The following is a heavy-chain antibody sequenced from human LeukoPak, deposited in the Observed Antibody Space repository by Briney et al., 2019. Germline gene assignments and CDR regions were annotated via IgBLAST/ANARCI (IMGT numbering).Heavy chain of an antibody. CDR3: VIGRGSCSRSSCYGYFDV. CDR2: IGSSGINI. D-gene: IGHD2-2*01. Sequence: PGGSLRLSCAASGFTFTDYYMIWIRQAPGKGLEWVSYIGSSGINIYYADSVKGRFTISRDNAKNSLYLQLNGLRADDTAVYFCVIGRGSCSRSSCYGYFDVWGQGTLVTVSS. J-gene: IGHJ4*02. V-gene: IGHV3-11*01. CDR1: GFTFTDYY.